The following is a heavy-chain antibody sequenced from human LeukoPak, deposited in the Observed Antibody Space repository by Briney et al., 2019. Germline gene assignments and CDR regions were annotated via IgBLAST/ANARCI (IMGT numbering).Heavy chain of an antibody. CDR2: IKQDGSDK. CDR3: ARERTSLFDY. J-gene: IGHJ4*02. V-gene: IGHV3-7*01. Sequence: GGSLRLSCAASGFTFSNYWMSWVRQSPGKGLEWVANIKQDGSDKYYLDSVKGRFTISRDSAKNSLYLQMNSLRAEDTAVYYCARERTSLFDYWGQGTLVTVSS. D-gene: IGHD1-7*01. CDR1: GFTFSNYW.